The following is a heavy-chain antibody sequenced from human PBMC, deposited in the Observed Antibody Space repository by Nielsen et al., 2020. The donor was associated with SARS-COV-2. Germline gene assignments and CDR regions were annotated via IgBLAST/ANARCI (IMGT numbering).Heavy chain of an antibody. CDR3: ARKYCGGDCTAQAPYYGMDV. Sequence: WIRQPPGKGLEWVAVISYDGSNKYYADSEKGRFTISRDNSKNTLYLQMNSLRAEDTAVYYCARKYCGGDCTAQAPYYGMDVWGQGTTVTVSS. V-gene: IGHV3-33*05. D-gene: IGHD2-21*02. CDR2: ISYDGSNK. J-gene: IGHJ6*02.